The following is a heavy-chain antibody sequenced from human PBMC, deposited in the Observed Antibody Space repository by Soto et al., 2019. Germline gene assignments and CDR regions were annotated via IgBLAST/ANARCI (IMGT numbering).Heavy chain of an antibody. V-gene: IGHV3-48*02. CDR1: VFTFSSYS. CDR2: ISSRISTI. CDR3: AREGRYSCSSGCRYYYGMDV. J-gene: IGHJ6*02. D-gene: IGHD6-6*01. Sequence: EVQLVESGGGLVQPGGSLRLSCAASVFTFSSYSMNWFRQAPGKGLEWVAYISSRISTIYYADSVKGRFTLYRDKDKKSLYLQMNNLRDEETAVYYCAREGRYSCSSGCRYYYGMDVWGPGTTVTVSS.